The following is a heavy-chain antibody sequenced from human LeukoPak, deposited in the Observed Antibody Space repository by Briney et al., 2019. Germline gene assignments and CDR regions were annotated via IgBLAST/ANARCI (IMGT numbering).Heavy chain of an antibody. Sequence: GGSLRLSCAASGFTFSDYSMNWVRQAPGKGLEWVSYINTFGRTIHYADSVKGRFTISRDNAKNLLYLHMTTLSAEDTAVYYCWGSGISDYWGQGTLVTVSS. D-gene: IGHD2-15*01. V-gene: IGHV3-48*01. J-gene: IGHJ4*02. CDR3: WGSGISDY. CDR2: INTFGRTI. CDR1: GFTFSDYS.